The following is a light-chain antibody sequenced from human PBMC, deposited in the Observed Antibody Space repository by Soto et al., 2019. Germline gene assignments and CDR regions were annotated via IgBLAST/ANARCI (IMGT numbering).Light chain of an antibody. V-gene: IGLV2-14*01. CDR3: SSYTTSSTTV. Sequence: QSALTQPASVSGSPGQSITISCTGTSSDVGAYNYVSWYQQHPGKAPKFMIYEVSNRPSGVSNRFSGSKSGNTASPTNSGLQAEDEADYYCSSYTTSSTTVVGGGTQLTVL. CDR2: EVS. CDR1: SSDVGAYNY. J-gene: IGLJ7*01.